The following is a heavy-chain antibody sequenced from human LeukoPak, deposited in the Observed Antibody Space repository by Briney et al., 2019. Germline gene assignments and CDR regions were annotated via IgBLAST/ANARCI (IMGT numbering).Heavy chain of an antibody. V-gene: IGHV1-24*01. D-gene: IGHD3-9*01. Sequence: ASLKVSCKVSGYTLTELSMHWVRQAPGKGLEWMGGFDPENGETIYAQKFQCRVTMTEDTSTDTAYTELSSLRSEDTAVYYCATSYYDILTGYRPLAYWGQGTLVTVSS. J-gene: IGHJ4*02. CDR3: ATSYYDILTGYRPLAY. CDR1: GYTLTELS. CDR2: FDPENGET.